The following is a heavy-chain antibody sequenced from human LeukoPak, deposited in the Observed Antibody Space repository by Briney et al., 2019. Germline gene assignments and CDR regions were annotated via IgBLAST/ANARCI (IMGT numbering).Heavy chain of an antibody. Sequence: SETLSLTCTVSGGSISSGSYYWSWIRQPAGKGLEWIGRIYTSGSTNYNPSLKSRVTISVDTSKNQFSLKLSSVTAADTAVYYCASGASVGYYYYYYMDVWGKGTTVTISS. J-gene: IGHJ6*03. D-gene: IGHD4/OR15-4a*01. CDR2: IYTSGST. CDR3: ASGASVGYYYYYYMDV. CDR1: GGSISSGSYY. V-gene: IGHV4-61*02.